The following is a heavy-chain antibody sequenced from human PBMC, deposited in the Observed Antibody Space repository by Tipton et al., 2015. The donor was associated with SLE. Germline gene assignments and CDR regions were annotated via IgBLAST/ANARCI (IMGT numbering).Heavy chain of an antibody. CDR2: IYTSGST. V-gene: IGHV4-61*09. Sequence: LSLTCTVSGGSISSGSFYWSWIRPPAGKGLEWIGHIYTSGSTNYNPSLKSRVTISVDTSKNQFSLELSSVTAADTAVYYCAREDSSSWFLDYWGQGTLVTVSS. CDR3: AREDSSSWFLDY. J-gene: IGHJ4*02. D-gene: IGHD6-13*01. CDR1: GGSISSGSFY.